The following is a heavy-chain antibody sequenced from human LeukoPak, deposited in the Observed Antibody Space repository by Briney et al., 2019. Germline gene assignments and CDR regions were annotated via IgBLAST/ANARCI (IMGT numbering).Heavy chain of an antibody. Sequence: GRSLRLSCAASGFTFDDYAMHWVRQAPGKGLEWVSGISWNSGTMYYADSVKGRFTISRDNAKNSLYLQMNSLRAEDTAVYYCAKDPDCTSGICYTFFDYWGQGTLVTVSS. J-gene: IGHJ4*02. CDR3: AKDPDCTSGICYTFFDY. CDR1: GFTFDDYA. V-gene: IGHV3-9*01. D-gene: IGHD2-8*01. CDR2: ISWNSGTM.